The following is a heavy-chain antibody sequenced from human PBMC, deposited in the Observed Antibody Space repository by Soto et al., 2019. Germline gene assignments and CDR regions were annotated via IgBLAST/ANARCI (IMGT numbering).Heavy chain of an antibody. CDR3: ARDLGAESQDAFDI. CDR2: ISYDGSNK. CDR1: GFTFSSYA. D-gene: IGHD3-16*01. V-gene: IGHV3-30*04. Sequence: GGSLRLSCAASGFTFSSYAMHWVRQAPGKGLEWVAVISYDGSNKYYADSVKGRFTISRDNSKNTLYLQMNSLRAEDTAVYYCARDLGAESQDAFDIWGQGTMVTVSS. J-gene: IGHJ3*02.